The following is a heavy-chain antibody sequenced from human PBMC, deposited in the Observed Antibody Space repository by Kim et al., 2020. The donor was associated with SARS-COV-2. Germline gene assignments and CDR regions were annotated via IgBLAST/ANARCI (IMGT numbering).Heavy chain of an antibody. V-gene: IGHV3-23*01. Sequence: GGSLRLSCAASGFTFTNYAMSWVRQAPGMGLEWISAISGSGSYTYDADSIKGRFTTSRDNSRNTLYLQMNSLRADDTAVYYCVKGSSNSRPYYFDYWGQGTLVTVSS. CDR2: ISGSGSYT. D-gene: IGHD2-2*01. CDR3: VKGSSNSRPYYFDY. J-gene: IGHJ4*02. CDR1: GFTFTNYA.